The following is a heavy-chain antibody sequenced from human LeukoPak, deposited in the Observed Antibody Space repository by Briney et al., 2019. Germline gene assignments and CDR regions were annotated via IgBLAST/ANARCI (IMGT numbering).Heavy chain of an antibody. Sequence: ASVKVSCKASGGTFSSYAISWVRQAPGQGLEWMGRIIPIFGIANYAQKFQGRVTITADKSTSTAYMELSSLRSEDTAVYYCAVGSSGYYYGGGVFDYWGQGTLVTVSS. V-gene: IGHV1-69*04. CDR2: IIPIFGIA. D-gene: IGHD3-22*01. J-gene: IGHJ4*02. CDR3: AVGSSGYYYGGGVFDY. CDR1: GGTFSSYA.